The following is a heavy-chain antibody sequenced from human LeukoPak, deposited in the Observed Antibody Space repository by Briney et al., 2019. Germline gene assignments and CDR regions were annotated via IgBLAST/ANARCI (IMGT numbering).Heavy chain of an antibody. CDR1: GFTFSSCS. CDR3: VKEVEATN. Sequence: GSLRLSCTASGFTFSSCSMNWVRQAPGKGLEWVSYISNTGTTMYYADSVKGRFTISRDNAKNSLYLQMNSLRVEDTAVYYCVKEVEATNWGQGTLVTVSS. V-gene: IGHV3-48*01. D-gene: IGHD4-11*01. J-gene: IGHJ4*02. CDR2: ISNTGTTM.